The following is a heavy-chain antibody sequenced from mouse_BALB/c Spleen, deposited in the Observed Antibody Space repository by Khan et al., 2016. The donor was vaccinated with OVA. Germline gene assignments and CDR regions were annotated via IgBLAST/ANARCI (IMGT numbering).Heavy chain of an antibody. CDR3: ARMARTIN. J-gene: IGHJ2*01. CDR1: GFTFSSYG. Sequence: EVQVVESGGGLVQPGGSLKLSCAASGFTFSSYGMSWVRQTPDKRLELVATINSNGGSTYYPDSVKGRFTISRDNAKNTLYLQMSSLKSEDTAVYYCARMARTINWGQGTTLTVSS. V-gene: IGHV5-6-3*01. CDR2: INSNGGST.